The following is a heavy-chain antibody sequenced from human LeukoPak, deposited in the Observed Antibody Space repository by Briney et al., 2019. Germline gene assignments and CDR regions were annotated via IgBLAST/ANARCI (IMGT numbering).Heavy chain of an antibody. CDR1: GFTFSSYG. D-gene: IGHD5-18*01. CDR3: AKDRYSYAFGYSDS. Sequence: PGGSLRLSCAASGFTFSSYGMHWVRQAPGKGLDWVAVISNDGSKKYYADSVKGRFTISRDNSKNTLSLQVSSLRTEDTAVYYCAKDRYSYAFGYSDSWGQGTLVTVSS. CDR2: ISNDGSKK. J-gene: IGHJ4*02. V-gene: IGHV3-30*18.